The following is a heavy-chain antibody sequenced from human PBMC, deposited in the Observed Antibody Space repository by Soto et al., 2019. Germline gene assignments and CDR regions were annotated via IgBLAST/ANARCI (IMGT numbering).Heavy chain of an antibody. V-gene: IGHV4-34*01. CDR3: ARRTIFGVVIFKTALGTDYMDV. D-gene: IGHD3-3*01. CDR1: GGSFSGYY. Sequence: QVQLQQWGAGLLKPSETLSLTCAVYGGSFSGYYWSWIRQPPGKGLGWIGEINHTGSTNYNPSLKSRITISVDTSKNQFSLKLSSVTAADTAVYYCARRTIFGVVIFKTALGTDYMDVWGKGTTVTVSS. J-gene: IGHJ6*03. CDR2: INHTGST.